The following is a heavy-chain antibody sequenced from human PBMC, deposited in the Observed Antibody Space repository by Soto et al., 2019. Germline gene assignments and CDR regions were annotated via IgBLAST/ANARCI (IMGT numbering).Heavy chain of an antibody. CDR3: AHLVVAGLTYYFDY. D-gene: IGHD2-15*01. J-gene: IGHJ4*02. V-gene: IGHV2-5*02. CDR2: IYWDDDK. Sequence: QITLKESGPPLVKPTQTLTLTCTFSGFSLSTSAVGVGWIRQPPGKALEWLAFIYWDDDKRYSPSLKSSLTITKDPSKIQVVLALTNMDPVATATYYCAHLVVAGLTYYFDYWGQGTLVTVSS. CDR1: GFSLSTSAVG.